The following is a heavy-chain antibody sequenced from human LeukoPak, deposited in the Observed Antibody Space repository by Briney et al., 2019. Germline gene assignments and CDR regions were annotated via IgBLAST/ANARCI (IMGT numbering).Heavy chain of an antibody. D-gene: IGHD3-9*01. V-gene: IGHV1-46*01. J-gene: IGHJ4*02. CDR1: GYTFTSCY. Sequence: GASVKVSCKASGYTFTSCYMHWVRQAPGQGLEWMGIISPSGGSTTYAQKFQGRVTMTRDTSTSTVYMELSSLRSEDTAIYYCAREKLSDILTGFDYWGQGTLVTVSS. CDR3: AREKLSDILTGFDY. CDR2: ISPSGGST.